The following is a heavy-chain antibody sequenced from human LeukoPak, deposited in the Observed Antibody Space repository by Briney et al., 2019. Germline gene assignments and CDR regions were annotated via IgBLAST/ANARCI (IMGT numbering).Heavy chain of an antibody. J-gene: IGHJ4*02. CDR2: MSGSGGST. CDR1: GFTFSSYA. V-gene: IGHV3-23*01. D-gene: IGHD3-22*01. CDR3: AKYRDSSGYYYVGFDY. Sequence: PGGSLRLSCAASGFTFSSYAMSWVRQAPGKGLEWVSAMSGSGGSTYYADSVKGRFTISRDNSKNTLYLQMNSLRAEDTAVYYCAKYRDSSGYYYVGFDYWGQGTLVTVSS.